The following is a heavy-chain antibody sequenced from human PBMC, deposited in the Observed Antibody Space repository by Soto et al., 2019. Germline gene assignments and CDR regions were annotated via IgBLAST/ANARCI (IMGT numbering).Heavy chain of an antibody. Sequence: PSETLSLTCAVSSGSISSSNWWSWVRQPPGKGLEWIGEIYHSGSTNYNPSLKSRVTISVDKSKNQFSPKLSSVAAADTAVYYCARVAAAGMNGNWFDPWGQGTLVTVSS. CDR3: ARVAAAGMNGNWFDP. J-gene: IGHJ5*02. D-gene: IGHD6-13*01. CDR1: SGSISSSNW. V-gene: IGHV4-4*02. CDR2: IYHSGST.